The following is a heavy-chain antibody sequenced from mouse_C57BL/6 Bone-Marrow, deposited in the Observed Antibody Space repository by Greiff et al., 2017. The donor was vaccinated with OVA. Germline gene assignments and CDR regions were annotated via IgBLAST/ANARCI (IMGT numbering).Heavy chain of an antibody. V-gene: IGHV3-1*01. CDR3: ARREAYGGFAY. J-gene: IGHJ3*01. CDR2: ISYSGST. Sequence: EVKLQESGPGMVKPSQSLSLTCTVTGYSITSGYDWHWIRHFPGNKLEWMGYISYSGSTNYNPSLKSRISITHDTSKNHFFLKLNSVTTEDTATYYCARREAYGGFAYWGQGTLVTVSA. CDR1: GYSITSGYD. D-gene: IGHD1-1*01.